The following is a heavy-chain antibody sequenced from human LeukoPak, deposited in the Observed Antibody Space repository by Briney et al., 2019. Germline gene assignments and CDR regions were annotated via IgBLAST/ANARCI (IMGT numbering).Heavy chain of an antibody. V-gene: IGHV3-23*01. CDR3: TKDPHVGSSGYYQYYFDY. J-gene: IGHJ4*02. CDR2: LSGSGGSS. CDR1: GFTLNDYA. D-gene: IGHD3-22*01. Sequence: PGGSLRLSCTASGFTLNDYAMNWVRQSPGMRLEWLSTLSGSGGSSYYANSVRGRFTISRDNSKNTLFLQMHNLRAEDTAVYYCTKDPHVGSSGYYQYYFDYWGRGTLVTVSS.